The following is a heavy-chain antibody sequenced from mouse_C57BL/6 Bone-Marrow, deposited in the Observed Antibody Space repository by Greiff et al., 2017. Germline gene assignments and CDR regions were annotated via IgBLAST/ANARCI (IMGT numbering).Heavy chain of an antibody. D-gene: IGHD1-1*01. J-gene: IGHJ2*01. V-gene: IGHV5-6*01. Sequence: EVQLQESGGDLVKPGGSLKLSCAASGFTFSSYGMSWVRQTPDKRLEWVATISSGGSYTYYPDSVKGRFTISRDNAKNTLYLQMSSLKSEDTAMYYCARTVVAPYYFDYWGQGTTLTVSS. CDR3: ARTVVAPYYFDY. CDR1: GFTFSSYG. CDR2: ISSGGSYT.